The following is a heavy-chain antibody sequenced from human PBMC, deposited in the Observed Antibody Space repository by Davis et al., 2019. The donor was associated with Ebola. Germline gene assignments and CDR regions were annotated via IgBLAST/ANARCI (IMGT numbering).Heavy chain of an antibody. CDR3: AKGGGYCTGGVCYTLDY. Sequence: GESLKISCAASGFTVSSNYMSWVRQAPGKGLEWVSVIYSGGSTYYADAVKGRFTISRDNSKNTLYLQMNSLRAEDTAVYYCAKGGGYCTGGVCYTLDYWGQGTLVTVSS. D-gene: IGHD2-8*02. CDR1: GFTVSSNY. CDR2: IYSGGST. J-gene: IGHJ4*02. V-gene: IGHV3-53*01.